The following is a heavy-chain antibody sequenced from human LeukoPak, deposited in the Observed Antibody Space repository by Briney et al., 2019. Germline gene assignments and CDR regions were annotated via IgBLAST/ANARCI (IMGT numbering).Heavy chain of an antibody. J-gene: IGHJ4*02. CDR1: GYSLRGDDY. V-gene: IGHV4-38-2*01. Sequence: PSETLSLTCAVSGYSLRGDDYWGWIRPSPGKGLEWIGSIYHSGSTHYNPSLKSRVTISVDTSKNQFSLMLNSVTAADTAVYYCARNRSVTTTPGFDHWGQGTLVTVSS. CDR3: ARNRSVTTTPGFDH. D-gene: IGHD4-17*01. CDR2: IYHSGST.